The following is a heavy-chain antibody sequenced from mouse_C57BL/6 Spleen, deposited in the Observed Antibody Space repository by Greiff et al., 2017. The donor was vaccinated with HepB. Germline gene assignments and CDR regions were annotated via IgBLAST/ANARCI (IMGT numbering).Heavy chain of an antibody. CDR2: ISTYYGDD. CDR1: GYTFTDYA. CDR3: ARCGPYSIYEFSY. D-gene: IGHD2-5*01. V-gene: IGHV1-67*01. J-gene: IGHJ3*01. Sequence: VQLQQSGPELVRPGVSVKISCKGSGYTFTDYAMHWVKQSHAKGLEWIGVISTYYGDDSYNQKFKDKATMTVDKSSSTAYMELARLTAEDSAVYYCARCGPYSIYEFSYWGQVTLVTVSA.